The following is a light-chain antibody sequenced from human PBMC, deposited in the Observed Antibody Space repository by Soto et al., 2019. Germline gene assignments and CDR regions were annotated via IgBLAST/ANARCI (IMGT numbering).Light chain of an antibody. CDR2: GVS. V-gene: IGKV1-39*01. CDR1: LTISKS. CDR3: QQSYGAPLT. J-gene: IGKJ4*01. Sequence: DIQMTQSPSSLSASVGDRVTVTCRTSLTISKSLNWYQQKPGKAPKVLIYGVSNLQSGVPSRFSGSGSGTDFTLTISSVQPEDSATYYYQQSYGAPLTFGGGTSVEIK.